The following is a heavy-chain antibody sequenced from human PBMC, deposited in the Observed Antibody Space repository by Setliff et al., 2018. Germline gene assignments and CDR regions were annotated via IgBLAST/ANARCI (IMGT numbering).Heavy chain of an antibody. D-gene: IGHD6-6*01. V-gene: IGHV4-34*01. Sequence: SETLSLTCAAYGGTFSDYHWTWIRQSPEKGLEWIGEINHRGSTNYNPSLKSRVTISIDTPKNQFSLELTSVTAADTGVYYCARGRIAERPEAIDYWGQGTPVTAPQ. CDR1: GGTFSDYH. J-gene: IGHJ4*02. CDR2: INHRGST. CDR3: ARGRIAERPEAIDY.